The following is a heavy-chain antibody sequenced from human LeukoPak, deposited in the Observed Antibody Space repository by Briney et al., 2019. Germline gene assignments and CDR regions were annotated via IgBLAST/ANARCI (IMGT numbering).Heavy chain of an antibody. CDR1: GGSFSGYY. D-gene: IGHD5-18*01. Sequence: SETLSLTCAVYGGSFSGYYWSWIRQPPGKGLEWIGYIYYSGSTNYNPSLKSRVTISVDTSKNQFSLKLSSVTAADTAVYYCARAGTRMVTIDYWGQGTLVTVSS. J-gene: IGHJ4*02. CDR2: IYYSGST. V-gene: IGHV4-59*01. CDR3: ARAGTRMVTIDY.